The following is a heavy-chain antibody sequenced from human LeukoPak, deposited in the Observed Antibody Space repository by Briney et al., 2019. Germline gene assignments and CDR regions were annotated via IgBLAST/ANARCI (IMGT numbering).Heavy chain of an antibody. CDR2: ISYDGSNK. CDR1: GFTFSSYA. Sequence: GGSLRLSCAASGFTFSSYAMHWVRQAPGKGLEWVAVISYDGSNKYYADSVKGRFTISRDNSKNTLYLQMNSLRAEDTAVYHCARGGEVVAATDNWFDPWGQGTLVTVSS. CDR3: ARGGEVVAATDNWFDP. D-gene: IGHD2-15*01. V-gene: IGHV3-30*04. J-gene: IGHJ5*02.